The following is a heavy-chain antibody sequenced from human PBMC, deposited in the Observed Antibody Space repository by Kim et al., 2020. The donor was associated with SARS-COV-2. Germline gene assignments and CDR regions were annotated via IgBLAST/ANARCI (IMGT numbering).Heavy chain of an antibody. V-gene: IGHV3-66*01. Sequence: GGSLRLSCVASGFIVSSDHINWVRQAPGKGLAWVSIIYTGGSTDYADSVKCRFILSRDNSKNTVSLQMNSLRDEDTAVYYCASFGSMDSFVPYLDLW. J-gene: IGHJ2*01. CDR2: IYTGGST. D-gene: IGHD3-10*01. CDR1: GFIVSSDH. CDR3: ASFGSMDSFVPYLDL.